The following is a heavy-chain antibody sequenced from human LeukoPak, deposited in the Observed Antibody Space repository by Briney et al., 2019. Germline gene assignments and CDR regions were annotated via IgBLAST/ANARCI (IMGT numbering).Heavy chain of an antibody. J-gene: IGHJ4*02. D-gene: IGHD2/OR15-2a*01. CDR3: ATLSY. CDR2: ISYDGSNK. Sequence: PGRSLRLSCAASGFTFSSYGMHWVRQAPGKGLEWVAVISYDGSNKYYADSVKGRFTISRDNPKNTLYLQMNSLRAEDTAVYYCATLSYWGQGTLVTVSS. CDR1: GFTFSSYG. V-gene: IGHV3-30*03.